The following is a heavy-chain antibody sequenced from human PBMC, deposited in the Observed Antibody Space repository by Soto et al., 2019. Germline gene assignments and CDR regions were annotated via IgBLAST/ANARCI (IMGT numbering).Heavy chain of an antibody. J-gene: IGHJ3*02. V-gene: IGHV2-5*02. D-gene: IGHD3-16*01. CDR1: GFSLSTSEVG. CDR3: AHRGDWGAVQAFDI. CDR2: IYWDDDK. Sequence: SGPTLVNPTQTLTLTCTFSGFSLSTSEVGVGWIRQPPGKALEWLALIYWDDDKRYSPSLRSRLTITKDTSKNQVVLTMTNMDPVDTATYYCAHRGDWGAVQAFDIWGQGTMVTVSS.